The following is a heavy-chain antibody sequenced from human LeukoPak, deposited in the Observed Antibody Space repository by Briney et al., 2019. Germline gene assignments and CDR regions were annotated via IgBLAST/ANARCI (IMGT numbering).Heavy chain of an antibody. CDR1: GFTVSSNY. J-gene: IGHJ3*02. D-gene: IGHD3-22*01. CDR2: IYSGGST. V-gene: IGHV3-53*01. CDR3: AREGPSYYDSSGYYYSSGDAFDI. Sequence: GGSLRLSCAASGFTVSSNYMSWVRQAPGKGLEWVSVIYSGGSTYYADSVKGRFTISRDNSKNPLYLQMNSLRAEDTAVYYCAREGPSYYDSSGYYYSSGDAFDIWGQGTMVTVSS.